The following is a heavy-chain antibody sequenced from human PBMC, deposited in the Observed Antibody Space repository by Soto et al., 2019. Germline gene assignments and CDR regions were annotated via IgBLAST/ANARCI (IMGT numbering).Heavy chain of an antibody. CDR1: GDSISRYY. CDR3: ARGPYCGEECYFAY. J-gene: IGHJ4*02. D-gene: IGHD3-10*01. CDR2: IYNSGII. Sequence: QVHLQESGPGLVKPSETLSLTCSVFGDSISRYYWSWIRQPAGQGLEFIGRIYNSGIINYNPSLESRVTMSVDPSKNQISLQLSSATAADTAMYYCARGPYCGEECYFAYWGQGTLVTVSP. V-gene: IGHV4-4*07.